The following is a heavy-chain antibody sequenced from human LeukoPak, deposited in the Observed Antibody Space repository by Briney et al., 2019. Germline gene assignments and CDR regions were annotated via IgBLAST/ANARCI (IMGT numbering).Heavy chain of an antibody. CDR1: GYTFTSYA. V-gene: IGHV7-4-1*02. CDR3: ASSGDYDGMDV. Sequence: ASVKVSCKASGYTFTSYAMNWVRQAPGQGLEWMGWINTNTGNPTYAQGFTERFVFPLDTSVSTAYLQISSLKAEDTAVYYCASSGDYDGMDVWGQGTTVTVSS. CDR2: INTNTGNP. J-gene: IGHJ6*02.